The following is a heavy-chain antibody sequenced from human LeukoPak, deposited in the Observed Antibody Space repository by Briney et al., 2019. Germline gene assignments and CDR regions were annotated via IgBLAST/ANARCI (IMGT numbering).Heavy chain of an antibody. V-gene: IGHV1-58*02. CDR3: ATGQYDSSGYYLVV. D-gene: IGHD3-22*01. CDR1: GFTFTSSA. J-gene: IGHJ4*02. Sequence: ASVTVSCKASGFTFTSSAMQWVRQARGQRLEWIGWIVVGSGNTNYAQKFQERVTITRDMSTSTAYMELSSLRSEDTALYYCATGQYDSSGYYLVVWGQGTLVTVSS. CDR2: IVVGSGNT.